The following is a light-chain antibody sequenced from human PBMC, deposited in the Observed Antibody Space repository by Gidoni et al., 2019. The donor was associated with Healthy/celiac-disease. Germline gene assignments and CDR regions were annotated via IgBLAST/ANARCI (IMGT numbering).Light chain of an antibody. J-gene: IGLJ3*02. Sequence: VSESPGKTVTISCTRSSGSIASNYVQWYQQRPGSAPTTVIYEDNQRPSGVPDRFSGSIDSSSNSASLTISGRKTEDEADYYCQSYDSSNQVFGGGTKLTVL. CDR2: EDN. V-gene: IGLV6-57*03. CDR3: QSYDSSNQV. CDR1: SGSIASNY.